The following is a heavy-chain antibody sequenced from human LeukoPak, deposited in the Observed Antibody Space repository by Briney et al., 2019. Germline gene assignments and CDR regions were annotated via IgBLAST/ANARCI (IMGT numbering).Heavy chain of an antibody. CDR3: ARIDPPFDY. J-gene: IGHJ4*02. CDR2: ISSSSYI. V-gene: IGHV3-21*01. CDR1: GFTFSSYS. Sequence: GGSLRLSCAVSGFTFSSYSMNWVRQAPGKGLEWVSSISSSSYIYYADSVKGRFTIPRDNAKNSLYLQMNSLRAEDTAVYYCARIDPPFDYWGQGTLVTVSS.